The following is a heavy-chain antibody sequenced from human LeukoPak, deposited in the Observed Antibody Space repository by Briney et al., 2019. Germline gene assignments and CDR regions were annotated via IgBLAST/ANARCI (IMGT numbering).Heavy chain of an antibody. CDR3: AKCSAYYFDSSLSDYFDY. CDR2: IYYSGST. Sequence: SETLSLTCTVSGDSISSYYCSWIRQPPGKGLEWIGYIYYSGSTSYNPSLKSRVTISLDTSNNQFSLKLRSVTAADTAVYYCAKCSAYYFDSSLSDYFDYWGQGTLVTVSS. CDR1: GDSISSYY. J-gene: IGHJ4*02. D-gene: IGHD3-22*01. V-gene: IGHV4-59*01.